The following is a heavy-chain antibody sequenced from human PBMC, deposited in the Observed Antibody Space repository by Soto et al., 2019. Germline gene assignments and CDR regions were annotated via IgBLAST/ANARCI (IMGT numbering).Heavy chain of an antibody. Sequence: GGSLRLSCAASGFTFGSYAMSWVRQAPGKGLEWVSSISGGGTGTYYADSVKGRLTISRDNSKNTVYLQMNSLRADDTAVYYCAKDRLAGGFDYWGQGTLVTVSS. CDR2: ISGGGTGT. D-gene: IGHD3-16*01. V-gene: IGHV3-23*01. J-gene: IGHJ4*02. CDR1: GFTFGSYA. CDR3: AKDRLAGGFDY.